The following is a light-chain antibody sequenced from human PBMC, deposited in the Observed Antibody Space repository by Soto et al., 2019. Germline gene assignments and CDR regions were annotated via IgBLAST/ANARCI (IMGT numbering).Light chain of an antibody. Sequence: QSALTQPPSVSGSPGQSVTSSCTGTSTDFVSYNRVSWYQQPPGTAPKLIIYEVRKRPSGVPDRFSGSKSGNTASLTISGLQAADEADYYCSLYTSENTYVFGTGTKVTVL. CDR1: STDFVSYNR. CDR3: SLYTSENTYV. V-gene: IGLV2-18*01. CDR2: EVR. J-gene: IGLJ1*01.